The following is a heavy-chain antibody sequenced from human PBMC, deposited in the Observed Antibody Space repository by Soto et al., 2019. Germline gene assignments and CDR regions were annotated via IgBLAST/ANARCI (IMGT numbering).Heavy chain of an antibody. CDR1: GYTFTGYY. CDR3: ARWRAAYYYGSGSSYYYGMDV. J-gene: IGHJ6*02. Sequence: ASVKVSCKASGYTFTGYYLHWVRQAPGQGLEWMGWINPNSGGTKYAQKFQDWVTMTRDTSISTAYMELSRLRSDDTAVYYCARWRAAYYYGSGSSYYYGMDVWGQGTTVTVSS. CDR2: INPNSGGT. V-gene: IGHV1-2*04. D-gene: IGHD3-10*01.